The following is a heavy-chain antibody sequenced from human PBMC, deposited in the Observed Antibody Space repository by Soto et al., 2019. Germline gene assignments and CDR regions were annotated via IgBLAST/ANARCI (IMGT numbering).Heavy chain of an antibody. D-gene: IGHD6-13*01. V-gene: IGHV1-69*01. CDR1: GGTFSSYA. J-gene: IGHJ6*02. Sequence: QVQLVQSGAEVKKPGSSVKVSCKASGGTFSSYAIYWVRQAPGQGLEWMGGIIPIFGTGNYAQKFQGRITITADDSTNTAYMMLTSLRSEDTAVYYCARERPSTAADYYYYGLDVWGQGTTVTVSS. CDR2: IIPIFGTG. CDR3: ARERPSTAADYYYYGLDV.